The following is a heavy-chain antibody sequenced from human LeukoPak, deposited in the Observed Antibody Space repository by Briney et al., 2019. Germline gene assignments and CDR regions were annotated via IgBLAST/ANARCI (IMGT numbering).Heavy chain of an antibody. CDR2: TRYDGSTE. CDR3: ARGGYCSGGSCYSYYYYMDV. V-gene: IGHV3-30*02. CDR1: GFSFTNYG. Sequence: GGSLRLSCEASGFSFTNYGMHWVRRAPGKGLEWVSFTRYDGSTEYYADSVKGRFTISRDNAKNSLYLQMNSLRAEDTAVYYCARGGYCSGGSCYSYYYYMDVWGKGTTVTISS. J-gene: IGHJ6*03. D-gene: IGHD2-15*01.